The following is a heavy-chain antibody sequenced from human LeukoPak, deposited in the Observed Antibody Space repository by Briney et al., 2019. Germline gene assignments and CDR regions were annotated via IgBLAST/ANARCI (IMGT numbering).Heavy chain of an antibody. CDR3: AREAQAGSYSIYYFDY. J-gene: IGHJ4*02. D-gene: IGHD3-10*01. V-gene: IGHV1-18*01. Sequence: ATVRVSCKASGYTFTSYGISWVQQAPGQGLEWMGWISAYNGNTNYAQKLQGRVTMTTDTSTSTAYMELRSLRSDDTAVYYCAREAQAGSYSIYYFDYWGQGTPVT. CDR2: ISAYNGNT. CDR1: GYTFTSYG.